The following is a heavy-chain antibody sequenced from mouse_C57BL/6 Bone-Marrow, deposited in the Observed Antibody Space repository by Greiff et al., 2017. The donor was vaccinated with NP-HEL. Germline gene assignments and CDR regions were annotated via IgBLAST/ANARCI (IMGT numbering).Heavy chain of an antibody. CDR3: ARDQITTVVPYWYFDV. J-gene: IGHJ1*03. V-gene: IGHV5-16*01. CDR2: INYDGSST. D-gene: IGHD1-1*01. CDR1: GFTFSDYY. Sequence: EVKVVESEGGLVQPGSSMKLSCTASGFTFSDYYMAWVRQVPEKGLEWVANINYDGSSTYYLDSLKSRFIISRDNAKNILYLQMSSLKSEDTASYYCARDQITTVVPYWYFDVWGTGTTVTVSS.